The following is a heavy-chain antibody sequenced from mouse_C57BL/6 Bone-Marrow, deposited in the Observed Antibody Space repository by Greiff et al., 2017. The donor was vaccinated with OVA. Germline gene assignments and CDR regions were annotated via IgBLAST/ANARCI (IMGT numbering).Heavy chain of an antibody. CDR1: GYTFTSYW. CDR3: ASGYGNYLYDFDY. D-gene: IGHD2-1*01. J-gene: IGHJ2*01. CDR2: IDPSDSYT. V-gene: IGHV1-50*01. Sequence: QVQLQQPGAELVKPGASVKLSCKASGYTFTSYWMQWVKQRPGQGLEWIGEIDPSDSYTNYNQKFKGKATLTVDTSSSTAYMQLSSLTSEDSAVYYRASGYGNYLYDFDYWGQGTTLTVSS.